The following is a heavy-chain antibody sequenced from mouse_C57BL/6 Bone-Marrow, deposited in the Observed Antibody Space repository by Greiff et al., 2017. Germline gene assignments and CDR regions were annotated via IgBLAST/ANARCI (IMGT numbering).Heavy chain of an antibody. Sequence: HVQLQQSGAELARPGASVKMSCKASGYTFTSYTMHWVKQRPGQGLEWIGYINPSSGYTKYNQKFKDKATLTADKSSSTAYMQLSSLTSEDSAVYYCARDYYSNYEESYYAMDYWGQGTSVTVSS. CDR3: ARDYYSNYEESYYAMDY. CDR2: INPSSGYT. J-gene: IGHJ4*01. CDR1: GYTFTSYT. V-gene: IGHV1-4*01. D-gene: IGHD2-5*01.